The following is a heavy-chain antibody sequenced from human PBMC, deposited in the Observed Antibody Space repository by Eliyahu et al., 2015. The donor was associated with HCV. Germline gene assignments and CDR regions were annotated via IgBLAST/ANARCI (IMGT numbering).Heavy chain of an antibody. Sequence: QVQLVQSGAEVKKPGSSVKVSCXASGGXFSSYAXXWVRQAPGQGLEWXGRIXPILGIANYAQKFQGXVTITADKSTSTAYMELSSLRSEDTAVYYCARDFGSSWHSDYWGQGTLVTVSS. CDR3: ARDFGSSWHSDY. J-gene: IGHJ4*02. CDR1: GGXFSSYA. CDR2: IXPILGIA. D-gene: IGHD6-13*01. V-gene: IGHV1-69*04.